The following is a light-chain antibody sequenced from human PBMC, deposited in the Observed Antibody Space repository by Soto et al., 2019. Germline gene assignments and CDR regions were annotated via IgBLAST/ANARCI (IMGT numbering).Light chain of an antibody. CDR3: QQRSSWPPT. J-gene: IGKJ5*01. V-gene: IGKV3-11*01. CDR1: QSISTY. Sequence: EIVLTQSPSTLSLSPGERSALSCRASQSISTYLAWYQQKPGQAPRLFIYDASNRATGVPARFSGSGSGTDFTLTISSLEPEDFAVYYCQQRSSWPPTFGQGTRLEIK. CDR2: DAS.